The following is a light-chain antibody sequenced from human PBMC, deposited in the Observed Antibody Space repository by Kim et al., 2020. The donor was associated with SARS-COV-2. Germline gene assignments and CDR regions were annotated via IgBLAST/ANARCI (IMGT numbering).Light chain of an antibody. J-gene: IGLJ3*02. Sequence: GQKVTISCSGSSANVGLHFVKWYQQLPGTAPRVFIYNDYHSPSGVPDRFSGSRSGTSASLTISGLQSEDEADYYCATWDVSLDGWVFGGGTQLTVL. CDR2: NDY. CDR1: SANVGLHF. CDR3: ATWDVSLDGWV. V-gene: IGLV1-44*01.